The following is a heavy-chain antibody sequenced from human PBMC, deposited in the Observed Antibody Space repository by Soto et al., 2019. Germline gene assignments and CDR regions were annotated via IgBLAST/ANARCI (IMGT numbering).Heavy chain of an antibody. J-gene: IGHJ6*02. V-gene: IGHV4-34*01. CDR2: INHSGST. CDR1: GGSFSGYY. CDR3: ARRPPNYYYYYGMDV. Sequence: PSETLSLTCAVYGGSFSGYYWSWIRQPPGKGLEWIGEINHSGSTNYNPSLKSRVTISVDTSKNQFSLKLSSVTAADTAVYYCARRPPNYYYYYGMDVWGQGTTVTVSS.